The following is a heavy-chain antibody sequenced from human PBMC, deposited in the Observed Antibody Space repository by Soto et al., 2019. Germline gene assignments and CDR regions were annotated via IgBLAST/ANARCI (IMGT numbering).Heavy chain of an antibody. CDR1: GYTFTSYG. D-gene: IGHD3-10*01. V-gene: IGHV1-18*01. CDR3: ARDQALWFAESNMDY. Sequence: QVQLVQSGAEVKKPGASVKVSCKASGYTFTSYGISWVRQAPGQGLEWMGWISAYNGNTNYAQKLQGRVTMTTDTSTSTAYMELRTLRSDDTAVYYCARDQALWFAESNMDYWGQGTLVTVSS. CDR2: ISAYNGNT. J-gene: IGHJ4*02.